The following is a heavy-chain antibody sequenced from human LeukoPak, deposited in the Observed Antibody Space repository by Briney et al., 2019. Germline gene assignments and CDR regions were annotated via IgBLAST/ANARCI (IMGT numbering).Heavy chain of an antibody. D-gene: IGHD5-12*01. CDR3: ARVSGYDWESFYDY. J-gene: IGHJ4*02. V-gene: IGHV4-39*07. CDR2: IYYSGST. Sequence: SETLSLTCTVSGGSLSSSSYYWGWIRQPPGTGLEWLGSIYYSGSTYYNPSLKSRVTISVDTSKNQFSLKLSSVTAADTAVYYCARVSGYDWESFYDYWGQGTLVTVSS. CDR1: GGSLSSSSYY.